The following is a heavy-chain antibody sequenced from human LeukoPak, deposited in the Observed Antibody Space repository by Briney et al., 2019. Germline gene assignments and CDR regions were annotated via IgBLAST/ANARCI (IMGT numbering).Heavy chain of an antibody. Sequence: GGSLRLSCAASGFTFDDYAMHWVRQAPGKGLEWVSGISWNSGSKGYADSVKGRFTISRDNAKKSLYLQMNSLRDEDTALYYCAKDNSGWYGTGWFDPWGKGTLVNVSS. CDR1: GFTFDDYA. V-gene: IGHV3-9*01. J-gene: IGHJ5*02. CDR3: AKDNSGWYGTGWFDP. CDR2: ISWNSGSK. D-gene: IGHD6-19*01.